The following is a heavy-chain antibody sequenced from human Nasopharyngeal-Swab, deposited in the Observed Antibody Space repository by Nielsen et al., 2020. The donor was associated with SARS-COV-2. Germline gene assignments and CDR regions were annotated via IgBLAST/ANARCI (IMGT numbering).Heavy chain of an antibody. J-gene: IGHJ4*02. CDR1: GFTFSSYS. D-gene: IGHD3-3*01. CDR3: ARDPYYDLSYFVY. Sequence: GESLKISCAASGFTFSSYSMNWVRQAPGKGLEWVSSISSSSSYIYYADSVKGRFTISRDNAKNSLYLQMNSLRAEDTAVYYCARDPYYDLSYFVYWGQGTLVTVSS. CDR2: ISSSSSYI. V-gene: IGHV3-21*01.